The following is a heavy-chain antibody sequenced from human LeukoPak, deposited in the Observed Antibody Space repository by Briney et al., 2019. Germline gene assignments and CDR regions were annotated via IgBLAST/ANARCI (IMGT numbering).Heavy chain of an antibody. Sequence: ASVKVSCKASGYTFTSYDINWVRQATGQGLEWMGWMNPNSGNTGYAQKFQGRVTMTRDTSISTAYMELSRLRSDDTAVYYCARDPLLGYCSSTSCLEYYMDVWGKGTTVTVSS. CDR2: MNPNSGNT. D-gene: IGHD2-2*01. V-gene: IGHV1-8*01. CDR3: ARDPLLGYCSSTSCLEYYMDV. CDR1: GYTFTSYD. J-gene: IGHJ6*03.